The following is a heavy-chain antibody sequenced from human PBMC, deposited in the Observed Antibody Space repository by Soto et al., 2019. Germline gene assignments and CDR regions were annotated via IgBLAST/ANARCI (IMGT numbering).Heavy chain of an antibody. CDR2: INPNSGGT. V-gene: IGHV1-2*04. CDR1: GYTFTGNY. D-gene: IGHD1-26*01. Sequence: QVQLVQSGAEVKKPGASVKVSCKASGYTFTGNYIHWVRQAPGQGLEWMGRINPNSGGTNYAQKFQDWVTMTRDTSVSTAYMELSRLRSDDTAGYYCARVNDGSSLFDYWGQGTLVTVSS. J-gene: IGHJ4*02. CDR3: ARVNDGSSLFDY.